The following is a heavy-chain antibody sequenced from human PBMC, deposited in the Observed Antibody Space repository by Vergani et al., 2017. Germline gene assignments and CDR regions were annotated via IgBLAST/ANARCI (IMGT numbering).Heavy chain of an antibody. J-gene: IGHJ4*02. D-gene: IGHD3-22*01. Sequence: VQLVESGGGLVQPGRSLRLSCAASGFTFSSYGMHWVRQAPGKGLEWVAVIWYDGSNKYYADSVKGRFTISRDNSKNTLYLQMNSLRAEDTAVYYCALYDSSGYYDNWGQGTLVTVSS. CDR3: ALYDSSGYYDN. CDR2: IWYDGSNK. V-gene: IGHV3-33*01. CDR1: GFTFSSYG.